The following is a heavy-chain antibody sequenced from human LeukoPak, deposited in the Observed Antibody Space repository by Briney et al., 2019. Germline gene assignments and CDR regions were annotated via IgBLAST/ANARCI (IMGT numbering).Heavy chain of an antibody. D-gene: IGHD3-22*01. CDR2: ISGSGGST. CDR1: GFTFSSYA. V-gene: IGHV3-23*01. CDR3: AKEVTYYYDSSGYYPSHIDY. J-gene: IGHJ4*02. Sequence: GGSLRLSCAASGFTFSSYAMSWVRQAPGKGLEWVSAISGSGGSTYYADSVKGRFTISRDNSKNTLYLQTNSLRAEDTAVYYCAKEVTYYYDSSGYYPSHIDYWGQGTLVTVSS.